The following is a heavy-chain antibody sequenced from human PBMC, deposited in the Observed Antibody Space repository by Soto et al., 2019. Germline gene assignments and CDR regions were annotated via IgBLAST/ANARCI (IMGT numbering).Heavy chain of an antibody. V-gene: IGHV5-51*01. J-gene: IGHJ6*02. CDR2: IYPGDSDT. CDR3: ARTSAAGKYYYGMDV. D-gene: IGHD6-13*01. CDR1: GYSFTTYW. Sequence: GESLKISCKASGYSFTTYWIGWVRQMPGKGLEWMGIIYPGDSDTKYSPSFQGQVTISADKSISTAYLQWSSLKASDTAMYYCARTSAAGKYYYGMDVWGQGTTVTVSS.